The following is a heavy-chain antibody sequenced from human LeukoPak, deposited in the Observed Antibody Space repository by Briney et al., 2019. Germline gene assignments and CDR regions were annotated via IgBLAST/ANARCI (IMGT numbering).Heavy chain of an antibody. V-gene: IGHV3-33*01. J-gene: IGHJ4*02. CDR3: ARDGPAAGHAFDY. CDR2: MWDDGTNE. CDR1: GLNSGTFG. Sequence: GGPRGLSWPPSGLNSGTFGWTGVGQLPAKGWGWLAVMWDDGTNENYVDSVKGRFTISRDNGKNTLYLQMNSLRAEDTAVYYCARDGPAAGHAFDYWGQGTLVTVSS.